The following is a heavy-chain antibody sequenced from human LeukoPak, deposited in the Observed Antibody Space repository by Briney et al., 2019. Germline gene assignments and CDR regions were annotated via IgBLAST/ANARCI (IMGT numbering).Heavy chain of an antibody. CDR3: ARGVVPAASTNWFDP. V-gene: IGHV3-21*01. CDR1: GFTFSSYN. D-gene: IGHD2-2*01. CDR2: ISSSRTYI. Sequence: PGGSLRLSCAASGFTFSSYNMNWVRQAPGKGLEWVSSISSSRTYIYYADSVRGRFTISRDDAKNSLYLQMNSLRAEDTAVYYCARGVVPAASTNWFDPWGQGSLVTVSA. J-gene: IGHJ5*02.